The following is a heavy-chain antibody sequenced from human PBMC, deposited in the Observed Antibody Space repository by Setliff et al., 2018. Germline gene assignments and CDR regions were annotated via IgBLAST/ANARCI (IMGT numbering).Heavy chain of an antibody. J-gene: IGHJ4*02. D-gene: IGHD6-13*01. V-gene: IGHV3-21*01. Sequence: PGGSLRLSCAASGFTFSSYAMHWVRQAPGKGLEWVSTISSSNKYIYYAGSVKGRFIISRDNAKNSLHLQMDSLRAEDAAVYYCARGVVAADGLYYFDHWGQGTLVTVSS. CDR2: ISSSNKYI. CDR3: ARGVVAADGLYYFDH. CDR1: GFTFSSYA.